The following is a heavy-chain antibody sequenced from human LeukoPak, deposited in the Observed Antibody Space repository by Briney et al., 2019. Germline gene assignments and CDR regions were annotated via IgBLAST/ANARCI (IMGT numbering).Heavy chain of an antibody. CDR1: GFTLSGYA. J-gene: IGHJ4*02. CDR2: ISTSGSTT. V-gene: IGHV3-48*03. CDR3: ARGALHVFDY. Sequence: GGSLRLSCATSGFTLSGYAMTWIRQAPGKGLEWVSCISTSGSTTYYADSVKGRFTISRDNAKNSLFLQMNTLTAEDTAVYYCARGALHVFDYWGQGTPVTVSS. D-gene: IGHD3-10*02.